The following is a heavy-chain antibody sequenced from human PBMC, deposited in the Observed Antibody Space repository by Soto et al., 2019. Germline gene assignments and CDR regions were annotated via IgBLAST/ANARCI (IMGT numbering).Heavy chain of an antibody. V-gene: IGHV5-51*01. CDR2: IYPGDSDT. Sequence: GESLKLSCKGSGFSFTTYWIAWVRQMPGKGLEWMGIIYPGDSDTRYSPSFQGQVTISADKSISTAYLQWNSLKASDTAMYYCARPRSSSRNYYGMDVWGQGTTVTVSS. D-gene: IGHD6-13*01. J-gene: IGHJ6*02. CDR1: GFSFTTYW. CDR3: ARPRSSSRNYYGMDV.